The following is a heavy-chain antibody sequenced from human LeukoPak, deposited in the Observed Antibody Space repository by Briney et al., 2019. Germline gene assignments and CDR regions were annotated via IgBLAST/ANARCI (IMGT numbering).Heavy chain of an antibody. CDR1: GGSISSYY. CDR3: AEFGYQDAFDI. V-gene: IGHV4-59*12. D-gene: IGHD3-22*01. J-gene: IGHJ3*02. CDR2: IYYSGST. Sequence: SETLSLTCTVSGGSISSYYWSWIRQPPGKGLEWIGYIYYSGSTNYNPSLKSRVTISVDTSKNQFSLKLSSVTAADTAVYYCAEFGYQDAFDIWGQGTMVTVSS.